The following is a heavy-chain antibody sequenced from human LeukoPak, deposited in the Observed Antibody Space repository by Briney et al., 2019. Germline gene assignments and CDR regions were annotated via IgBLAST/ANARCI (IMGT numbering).Heavy chain of an antibody. CDR3: ARSRRGVDIYYYYMDV. Sequence: PGGSLRLSSAASGFTVSSNYMSWVRQAPGKGLEWVSVIYSGGSTYYADSVKGRFTISRDNSKNTLYLQMNSLRAEDTAVYYCARSRRGVDIYYYYMDVWGKGTTVTVSS. CDR2: IYSGGST. V-gene: IGHV3-53*01. D-gene: IGHD3-10*01. CDR1: GFTVSSNY. J-gene: IGHJ6*03.